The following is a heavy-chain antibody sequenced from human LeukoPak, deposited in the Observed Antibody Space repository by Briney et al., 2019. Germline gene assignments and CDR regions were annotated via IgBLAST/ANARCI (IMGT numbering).Heavy chain of an antibody. D-gene: IGHD6-13*01. J-gene: IGHJ4*02. CDR2: IYYSGST. V-gene: IGHV4-59*01. Sequence: PSETLSLTCTVSGGSISTYYWSWVRQPPGKGLEWIGYIYYSGSTNYNPSLKSRVTMSVDTSKNQFSLKLTSVTAADTAVYYCARVFSSSWYYFDYWGQGTLVTVSS. CDR1: GGSISTYY. CDR3: ARVFSSSWYYFDY.